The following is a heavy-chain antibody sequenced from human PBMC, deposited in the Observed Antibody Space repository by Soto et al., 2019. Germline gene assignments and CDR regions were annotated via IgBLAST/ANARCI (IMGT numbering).Heavy chain of an antibody. D-gene: IGHD2-8*01. Sequence: SATLSLTCSVSGGSVNSGGYSWSWIRQPPGKGLEWIGFISPSGSPAYNPSLKSRVTISVDRSNNQISLELSSVTAADTAVYYWARGVLAWGPGTLVTV. CDR3: ARGVLA. CDR2: ISPSGSP. V-gene: IGHV4-30-2*01. J-gene: IGHJ5*02. CDR1: GGSVNSGGYS.